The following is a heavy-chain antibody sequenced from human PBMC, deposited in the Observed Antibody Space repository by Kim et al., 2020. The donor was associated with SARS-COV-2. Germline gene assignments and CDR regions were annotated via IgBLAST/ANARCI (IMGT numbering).Heavy chain of an antibody. CDR3: AKLSRAVTTTPGGY. D-gene: IGHD4-17*01. CDR1: GFTFSSYA. J-gene: IGHJ4*02. CDR2: ISGSGGST. Sequence: GGSLRLSCAASGFTFSSYAMSWVRQAPGKGLEWVSAISGSGGSTYYADSVKGRFTISRDNSKNTLYLQMNSLRAEDTAVYYCAKLSRAVTTTPGGYWGQGTLVTVSS. V-gene: IGHV3-23*01.